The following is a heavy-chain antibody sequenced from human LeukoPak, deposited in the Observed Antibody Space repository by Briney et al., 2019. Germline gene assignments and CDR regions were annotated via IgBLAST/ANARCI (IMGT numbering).Heavy chain of an antibody. Sequence: GGSLRLSCAASGFTFSSHSMNWVRQAPGKGLEWVSSISSSSSYIYYADSVKGRFTISRDNAKNSLYLQMNSLRAEDTAVYYCARGAYCTNGVCSNWFDPWGQGTLVTVSS. D-gene: IGHD2-8*01. CDR3: ARGAYCTNGVCSNWFDP. CDR1: GFTFSSHS. J-gene: IGHJ5*02. V-gene: IGHV3-21*01. CDR2: ISSSSSYI.